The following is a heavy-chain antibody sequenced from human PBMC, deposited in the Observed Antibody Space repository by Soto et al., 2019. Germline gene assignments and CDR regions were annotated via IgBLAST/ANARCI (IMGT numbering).Heavy chain of an antibody. CDR1: GGSISSYY. V-gene: IGHV4-59*01. Sequence: SETLSLTCTVSGGSISSYYWSWIRQPPGKGLEWIGYIYYSGSTNYNPSLKSRVTISVDTSKNQFSLKLSSVTAADTAVYYCARSIAARQPYYYYYMDVWGKGTTVTVSS. CDR2: IYYSGST. CDR3: ARSIAARQPYYYYYMDV. J-gene: IGHJ6*03. D-gene: IGHD6-6*01.